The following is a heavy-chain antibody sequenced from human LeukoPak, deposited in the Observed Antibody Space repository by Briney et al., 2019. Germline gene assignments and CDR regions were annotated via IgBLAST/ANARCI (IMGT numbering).Heavy chain of an antibody. CDR2: IYYSGST. CDR3: ARDHRDQYYFDY. J-gene: IGHJ4*02. CDR1: GGPISSYY. Sequence: WETLSLTCTVSGGPISSYYWSWIRQPPGKGLDWIGYIYYSGSTNYNPSLKSRDTISVDTSKNQFSLKLSSVTAADTAVYYCARDHRDQYYFDYWGPGTLVTVSS. V-gene: IGHV4-59*01. D-gene: IGHD2-2*01.